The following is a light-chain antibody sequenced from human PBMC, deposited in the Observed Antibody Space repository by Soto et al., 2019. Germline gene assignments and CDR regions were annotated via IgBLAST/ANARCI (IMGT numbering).Light chain of an antibody. V-gene: IGKV3-11*02. CDR1: QDVSIF. Sequence: EILLAQSPATLSLSPGERATLSCKASQDVSIFLAWYQQKPGQAPRLLTHVASNRATGVPARFSGSGSGRDFTLTITSLEPEDFAVYYCQQRSTWLYTFGQGTKLEV. CDR2: VAS. J-gene: IGKJ2*01. CDR3: QQRSTWLYT.